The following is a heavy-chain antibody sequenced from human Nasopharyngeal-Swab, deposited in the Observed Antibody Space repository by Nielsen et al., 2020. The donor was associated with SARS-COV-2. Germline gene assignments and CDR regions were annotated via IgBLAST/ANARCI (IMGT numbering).Heavy chain of an antibody. D-gene: IGHD3-10*01. CDR2: IYYSGST. V-gene: IGHV4-31*03. CDR1: GGSISSGGYY. Sequence: SDTLSLTCTVSGGSISSGGYYWSWIRQHPGKGLEWIGYIYYSGSTYYNPSLKSRVTISVDTSKNQFSLKLSSVTAADTAVYHCARSSYYGSGSYWGDFDYWGQGTLVTVSS. CDR3: ARSSYYGSGSYWGDFDY. J-gene: IGHJ4*02.